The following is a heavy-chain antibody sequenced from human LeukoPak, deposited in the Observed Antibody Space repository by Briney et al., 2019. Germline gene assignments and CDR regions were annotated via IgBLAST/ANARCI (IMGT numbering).Heavy chain of an antibody. CDR3: SVRSAVAGTTEPSDY. CDR2: ISSSSSYI. V-gene: IGHV3-21*01. Sequence: PGGSLRLSCAASGFTFSSYSMNWVRQAPGKGLEWVSSISSSSSYIYYADSVKGRFTISRDNAKNSLYLQMNSLRAEDTAVYYCSVRSAVAGTTEPSDYWGQGTLVTVSS. D-gene: IGHD1-1*01. CDR1: GFTFSSYS. J-gene: IGHJ4*02.